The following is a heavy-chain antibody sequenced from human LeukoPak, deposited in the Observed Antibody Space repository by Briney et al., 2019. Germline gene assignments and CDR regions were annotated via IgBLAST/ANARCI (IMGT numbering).Heavy chain of an antibody. CDR2: INPNSGGT. V-gene: IGHV1-2*02. D-gene: IGHD3-10*01. Sequence: ASVKVSCKASGYTFTGYYMHWVRQAPGQGLEWMGWINPNSGGTNYAQKFQGRVTMTRDTSISTAYMELSRLRSDDTAVYYCARGSTMVRGVISNWFDPWGQGTLVTVSS. J-gene: IGHJ5*02. CDR1: GYTFTGYY. CDR3: ARGSTMVRGVISNWFDP.